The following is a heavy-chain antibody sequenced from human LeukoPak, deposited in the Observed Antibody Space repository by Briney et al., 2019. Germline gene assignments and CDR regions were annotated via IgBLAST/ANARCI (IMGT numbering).Heavy chain of an antibody. J-gene: IGHJ4*02. D-gene: IGHD4-17*01. CDR3: AREAGTVYYFDY. Sequence: ASVKVSCKASGYTFTSYGISWVRQAPGQGLEWMGWISAYNGNTNYAQKLQGRVTMTTDTSTSTVYMELSSLRSEDTAVYYCAREAGTVYYFDYWGQGTLVTVSS. V-gene: IGHV1-18*01. CDR1: GYTFTSYG. CDR2: ISAYNGNT.